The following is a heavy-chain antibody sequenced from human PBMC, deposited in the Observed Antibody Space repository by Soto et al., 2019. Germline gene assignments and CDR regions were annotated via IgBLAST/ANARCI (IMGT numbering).Heavy chain of an antibody. J-gene: IGHJ4*02. CDR3: ANSDRGGSGNSNF. CDR2: ISGSGDRT. D-gene: IGHD3-10*01. V-gene: IGHV3-23*01. CDR1: GFAFNTYA. Sequence: EVHLLESGGGLVQPGGSLRLSCAASGFAFNTYAMDWVRQAPGKGLEWVSSISGSGDRTYYADSVKGRFTISRDNSENTLYLEMKSLRAEDTAVYYCANSDRGGSGNSNFWGQGTLVTVSS.